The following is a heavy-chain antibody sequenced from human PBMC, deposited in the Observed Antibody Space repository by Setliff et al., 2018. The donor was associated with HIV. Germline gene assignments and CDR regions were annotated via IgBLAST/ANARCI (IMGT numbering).Heavy chain of an antibody. Sequence: ASVKVSCKASGYTFTSYGISWVRQAPGQGLEWMGWISAYNGNTNYAQKLQGRVTMTTDTSTRTAYMELRSLRSDDTAVYYCASDFYDSSGYYGRARASYYYYGMDVWGQGTTVTVSS. CDR1: GYTFTSYG. J-gene: IGHJ6*02. CDR3: ASDFYDSSGYYGRARASYYYYGMDV. V-gene: IGHV1-18*01. CDR2: ISAYNGNT. D-gene: IGHD3-22*01.